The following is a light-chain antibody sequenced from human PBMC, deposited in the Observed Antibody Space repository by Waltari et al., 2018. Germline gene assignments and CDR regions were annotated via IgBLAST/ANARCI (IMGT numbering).Light chain of an antibody. CDR1: ESVSKTY. J-gene: IGKJ1*01. V-gene: IGKV3-20*01. CDR2: GAS. Sequence: EIVLTQSPGTLSLSPGERATLSCRASESVSKTYLAWYQQKPGQAPRLLIYGASSRATGIPDRFSGSGSGTDFTLIISRLEPEDFAVYFCQQYRDSPETFGQGTKVEIK. CDR3: QQYRDSPET.